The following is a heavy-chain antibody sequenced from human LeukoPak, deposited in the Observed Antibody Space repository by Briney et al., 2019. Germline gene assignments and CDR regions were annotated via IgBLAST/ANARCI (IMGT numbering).Heavy chain of an antibody. CDR2: IIPTSGAA. Sequence: ASVKVSCKPSGGTFSSQAISWVRQAPGQGLEWMGEIIPTSGAANFAQEFQGRLSITVDESSTTAYMEVASLTSDDTAVYYCARLAVSGQRDYWGQGTLVTVSS. CDR1: GGTFSSQA. D-gene: IGHD6-19*01. V-gene: IGHV1-69*13. CDR3: ARLAVSGQRDY. J-gene: IGHJ4*02.